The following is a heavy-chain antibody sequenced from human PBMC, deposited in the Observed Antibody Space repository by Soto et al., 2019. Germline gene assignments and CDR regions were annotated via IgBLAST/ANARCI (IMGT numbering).Heavy chain of an antibody. CDR2: MNHGSGGT. D-gene: IGHD2-15*01. CDR3: AREENCSGGTCYSEYFHR. Sequence: WASVKVSCKASGYSFTNNYFPWVRQATGQGLEWMGWMNHGSGGTGYAQKFQGRVTMTRDIAMATAYMELRILRSDDTAIYYCAREENCSGGTCYSEYFHRWGQGTLVTVSS. J-gene: IGHJ1*01. CDR1: GYSFTNNY. V-gene: IGHV1-8*01.